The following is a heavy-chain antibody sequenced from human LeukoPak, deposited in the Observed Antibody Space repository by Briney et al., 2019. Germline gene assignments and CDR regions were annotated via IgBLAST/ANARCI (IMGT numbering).Heavy chain of an antibody. CDR2: IYHSGST. V-gene: IGHV4-30-2*01. D-gene: IGHD2-21*01. CDR1: GGSISSGGYS. Sequence: SETLSLTCAASGGSISSGGYSWSWIRQPQGKGLEWIGYIYHSGSTYYNPSLKSRVTISVDRSKNQFSLKLSSVIAADTAVYYCARVYAVIGAFDIWGQGTMVTVSS. CDR3: ARVYAVIGAFDI. J-gene: IGHJ3*02.